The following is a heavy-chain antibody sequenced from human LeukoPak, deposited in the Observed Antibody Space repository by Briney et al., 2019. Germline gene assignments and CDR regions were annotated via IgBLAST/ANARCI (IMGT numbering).Heavy chain of an antibody. D-gene: IGHD4-17*01. J-gene: IGHJ6*03. CDR3: ARLRDYGNLFFYFYMDV. V-gene: IGHV4-39*02. CDR2: IYHTGSA. CDR1: GVSTGSQNYY. Sequence: SETLSLSCSVSGVSTGSQNYYWAWIRQPPGKGLEWIGNIYHTGSAYYSVALKSRVTISIDTSKDHFSLRLTSLTAADTAVYYCARLRDYGNLFFYFYMDVWGKGATVTVSS.